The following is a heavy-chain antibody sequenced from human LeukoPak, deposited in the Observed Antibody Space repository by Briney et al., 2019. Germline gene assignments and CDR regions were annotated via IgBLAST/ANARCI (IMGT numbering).Heavy chain of an antibody. D-gene: IGHD2-21*01. Sequence: PSDTLSLTCAVYGESLSGYYWSWIRQSPGGGLEWIGEINHRGSSNHNPSLKSRVTISADRSKNQFSLKMTAVTAADRAVYFCAISSVGWYSFWGWGQGTLVTVSS. CDR1: GESLSGYY. V-gene: IGHV4-34*01. CDR2: INHRGSS. J-gene: IGHJ4*02. CDR3: AISSVGWYSFWG.